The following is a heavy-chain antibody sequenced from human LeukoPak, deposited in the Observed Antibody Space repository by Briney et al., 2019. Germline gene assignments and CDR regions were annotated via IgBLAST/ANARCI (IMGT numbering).Heavy chain of an antibody. CDR2: MYYSGST. J-gene: IGHJ4*02. CDR3: ARHGRMGTINPSY. D-gene: IGHD5-24*01. Sequence: SETLSPTCTVSGGSISNSSYYWGWIRQPPGKGLEWIGSMYYSGSTYYNPSLKSRATISVDTSKNQFSLKLSSVTAADTAVYYCARHGRMGTINPSYWGQGTLVTVSS. V-gene: IGHV4-39*01. CDR1: GGSISNSSYY.